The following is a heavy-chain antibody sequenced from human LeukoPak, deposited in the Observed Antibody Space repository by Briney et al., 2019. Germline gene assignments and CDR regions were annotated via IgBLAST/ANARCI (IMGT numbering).Heavy chain of an antibody. V-gene: IGHV4-59*01. Sequence: SETLSLTCTVSGGSISSYYWSWIRQPPGKGLEWIGYIYYSGSTNYNPSLKSRVTISVDTSKNQFSLKLSSVTAADTAVYYCAGTDYSSSLDYWGQGTLVTVSS. CDR1: GGSISSYY. CDR2: IYYSGST. D-gene: IGHD6-6*01. J-gene: IGHJ4*02. CDR3: AGTDYSSSLDY.